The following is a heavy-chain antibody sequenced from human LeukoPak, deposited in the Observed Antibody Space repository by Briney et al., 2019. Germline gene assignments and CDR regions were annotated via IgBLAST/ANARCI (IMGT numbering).Heavy chain of an antibody. J-gene: IGHJ4*02. CDR1: GGSITSGNW. V-gene: IGHV4-4*02. D-gene: IGHD6-13*01. Sequence: SETLSLTCAVSGGSITSGNWWTWVRQPPRRGLEWFGEIYHSGSTNYNPSLKSRVTISVDKSKTQFSLNLSSVTAEDTAVYYCARDKPAAGANYFDYWGQGTLVTVSS. CDR2: IYHSGST. CDR3: ARDKPAAGANYFDY.